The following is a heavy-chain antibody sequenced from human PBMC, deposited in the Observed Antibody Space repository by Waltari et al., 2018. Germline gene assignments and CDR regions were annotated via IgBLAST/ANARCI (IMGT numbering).Heavy chain of an antibody. CDR2: IYHSGST. D-gene: IGHD6-19*01. CDR3: ARRQWLVAPYGYYYYMDV. V-gene: IGHV4-39*01. Sequence: QLQLQESGPGLVKPSETLSLTCSVSGGSISSSSYYWGWIRQPPGKGLEWIGSIYHSGSTSYNPSLKSRVTISVDMSKNQFSLKLSSVTAADTAVYYCARRQWLVAPYGYYYYMDVWGKGTTVTVSS. J-gene: IGHJ6*03. CDR1: GGSISSSSYY.